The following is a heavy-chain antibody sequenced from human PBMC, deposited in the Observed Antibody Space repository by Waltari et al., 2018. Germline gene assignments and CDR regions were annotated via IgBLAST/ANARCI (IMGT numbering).Heavy chain of an antibody. J-gene: IGHJ4*02. CDR3: TTVETESDY. V-gene: IGHV3-15*01. CDR1: GFTFSNAW. CDR2: IKSKTDGWTT. Sequence: EVQLVESGGGLVKPGGSLRLSCAASGFTFSNAWMSWVRQAPGKGLEWVGRIKSKTDGWTTDYAAPVKGRFTISRDDSKNTLYLQMNSLKTEDTAVYYCTTVETESDYWGQGTLVTVSS.